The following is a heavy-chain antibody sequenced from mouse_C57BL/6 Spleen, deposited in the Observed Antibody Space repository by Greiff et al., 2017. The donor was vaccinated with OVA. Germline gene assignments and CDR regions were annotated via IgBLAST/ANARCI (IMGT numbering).Heavy chain of an antibody. D-gene: IGHD1-1*01. CDR1: GFTFSDYG. CDR3: ARSYYGSSSHFDY. Sequence: EVQLQQSGGGLVKPGGSLKLSCAASGFTFSDYGMHWVRQAPEKGLEWVAYISSGSSTIYYADTVKGRFTISRDNAKNTLFLQMTSLRSEDTAMYYCARSYYGSSSHFDYWGQGTTLTVSS. J-gene: IGHJ2*01. CDR2: ISSGSSTI. V-gene: IGHV5-17*01.